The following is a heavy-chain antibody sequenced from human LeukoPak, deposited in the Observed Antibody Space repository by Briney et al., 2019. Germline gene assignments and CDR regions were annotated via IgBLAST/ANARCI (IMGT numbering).Heavy chain of an antibody. J-gene: IGHJ4*02. D-gene: IGHD3-10*01. Sequence: GGSLRLSCAAPGVTFSSYGMHSVRPAPGKGPGWVAFIRYDGSNKYSADSVYSRFTITRDNSKNTLYLQKNSLRAEDTAVYYCANFGWGNTEYYFDYWGQGTLVTVSS. CDR3: ANFGWGNTEYYFDY. CDR1: GVTFSSYG. V-gene: IGHV3-30*02. CDR2: IRYDGSNK.